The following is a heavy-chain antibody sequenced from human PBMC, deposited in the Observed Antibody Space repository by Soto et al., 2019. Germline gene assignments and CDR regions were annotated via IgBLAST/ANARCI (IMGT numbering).Heavy chain of an antibody. Sequence: GGSLRLSCAASGFTVSSNYMSWVRQAPGKGLEWVSVIYSGGSTYYADSVKGRFTISRHNSKNTLYLQMNSLRAEDTAVYYCAQRREFLYCLAAAHYYYGMDVWGKGTTVTVSS. CDR1: GFTVSSNY. CDR2: IYSGGST. D-gene: IGHD2-15*01. V-gene: IGHV3-53*04. J-gene: IGHJ6*04. CDR3: AQRREFLYCLAAAHYYYGMDV.